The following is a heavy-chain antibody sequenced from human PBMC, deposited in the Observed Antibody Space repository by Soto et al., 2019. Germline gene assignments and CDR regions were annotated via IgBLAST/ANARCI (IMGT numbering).Heavy chain of an antibody. CDR1: GFTLSGYA. V-gene: IGHV3-64*01. CDR2: ISSNGVGT. J-gene: IGHJ6*03. Sequence: PGGSLRLSCAASGFTLSGYAMDWVRQAPGKGLEYVSGISSNGVGTYYANSVQGRFTISRDNSKNTVYLQMGSLRPEDMAVYYCAGSARRDFYYMDVWGKGTTVTVSS. CDR3: AGSARRDFYYMDV. D-gene: IGHD6-6*01.